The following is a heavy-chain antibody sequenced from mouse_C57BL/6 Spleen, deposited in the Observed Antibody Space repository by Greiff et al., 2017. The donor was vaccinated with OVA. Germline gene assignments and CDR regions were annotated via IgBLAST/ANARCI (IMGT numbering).Heavy chain of an antibody. J-gene: IGHJ2*01. CDR3: ARGEERSVYLDY. Sequence: QVQLQQPGAELVKPGASVKMSCKASGYTFTSYWITWVKLRPGQGLEWIGDIYPGSGSTNYNEKFKSKATLTVDTSSSTAYMQLSSLTSEDSAVYDCARGEERSVYLDYWGQGTTLTVSS. CDR1: GYTFTSYW. V-gene: IGHV1-55*01. CDR2: IYPGSGST.